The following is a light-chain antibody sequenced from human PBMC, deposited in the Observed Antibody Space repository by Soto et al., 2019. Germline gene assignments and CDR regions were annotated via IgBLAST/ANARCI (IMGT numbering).Light chain of an antibody. CDR1: QSISTF. CDR3: QQSYTTART. CDR2: AAS. Sequence: DIQMTQSPSSLSASVGDRVSVTCRASQSISTFLNWYQQRPGEAPKLLIYAASSLQSGVPSRFSGSGSGADFTLNIGSLQPEDFATYYCQQSYTTARTFGQGTKVEVK. J-gene: IGKJ1*01. V-gene: IGKV1-39*01.